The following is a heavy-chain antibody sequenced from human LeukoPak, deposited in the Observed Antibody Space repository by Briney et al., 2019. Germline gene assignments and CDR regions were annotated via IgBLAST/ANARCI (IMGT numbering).Heavy chain of an antibody. CDR1: GYSISSGCY. D-gene: IGHD3-22*01. CDR2: IYTSGST. CDR3: ARGSYYYDSRGNRDAFDI. Sequence: SETLSLTCAVSGYSISSGCYWSWIRQPAGKGLEWIGRIYTSGSTNYNPSLKTRVSMSVDTSKNQFSLKLNSVTAADTAVYYCARGSYYYDSRGNRDAFDIWGQGTMVTVSS. J-gene: IGHJ3*02. V-gene: IGHV4-4*07.